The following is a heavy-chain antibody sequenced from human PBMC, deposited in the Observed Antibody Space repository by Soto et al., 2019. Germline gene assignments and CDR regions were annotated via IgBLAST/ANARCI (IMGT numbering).Heavy chain of an antibody. D-gene: IGHD3-16*01. CDR3: ASNYAYAEGYYWYGIDV. V-gene: IGHV3-23*01. J-gene: IGHJ6*02. CDR2: ISSRGGGT. Sequence: GGSLRLSCAASGFTFSSYAMSWVRQAPGKGLEWVSAISSRGGGTYYADSVKGRFTISRDNARNTLYLQMNSLRADDTAVYYCASNYAYAEGYYWYGIDVWGQGTTVTVSS. CDR1: GFTFSSYA.